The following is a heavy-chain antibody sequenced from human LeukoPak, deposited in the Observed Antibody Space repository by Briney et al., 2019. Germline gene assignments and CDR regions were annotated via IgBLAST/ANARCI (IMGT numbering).Heavy chain of an antibody. CDR1: GFTFSSYS. Sequence: GGSLRLSCAASGFTFSSYSMNWVRQAPGKGLEWVSSISSSSSYIYYADSVKGRFTISRDNAKNSLYLQMKRLRAGDTAVYYCARDQGFSYYYYYMDVWGKGTTVTVSS. CDR3: ARDQGFSYYYYYMDV. D-gene: IGHD3-3*01. V-gene: IGHV3-21*01. CDR2: ISSSSSYI. J-gene: IGHJ6*03.